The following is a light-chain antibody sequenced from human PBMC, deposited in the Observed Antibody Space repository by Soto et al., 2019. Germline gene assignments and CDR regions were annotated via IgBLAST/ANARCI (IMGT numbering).Light chain of an antibody. CDR2: RNS. V-gene: IGLV1-47*01. Sequence: QSVLTQPPSASGTPGQRVTISCSGSSSNIGSNYVYWYQQLPGTVPQLLIYRNSERPSGVPDRFSGSKSGTSASLAISGLRSEDEADYYCAAWDDSLSGGVFVGGTKLTVL. CDR3: AAWDDSLSGGV. CDR1: SSNIGSNY. J-gene: IGLJ2*01.